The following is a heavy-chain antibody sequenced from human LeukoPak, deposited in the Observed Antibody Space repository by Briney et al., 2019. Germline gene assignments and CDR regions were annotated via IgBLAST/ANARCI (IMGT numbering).Heavy chain of an antibody. Sequence: SETLSLTCTVSGGSISSYYWSWIRQPPGKGLEWIGYIYDSGSTYYNPSLKSRITISVDTSENRFSLKLSSVTATDTAVYYCARDCSGGSCYGAFDIWGQGTMVTVSS. CDR1: GGSISSYY. J-gene: IGHJ3*02. D-gene: IGHD2-15*01. CDR2: IYDSGST. V-gene: IGHV4-59*12. CDR3: ARDCSGGSCYGAFDI.